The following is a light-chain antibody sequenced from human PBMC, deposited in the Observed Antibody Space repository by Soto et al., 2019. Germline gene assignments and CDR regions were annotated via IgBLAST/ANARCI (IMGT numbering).Light chain of an antibody. CDR3: ISYTSDDVRYV. CDR1: SSDVGGYNY. Sequence: QAVLTQPPSASGSPGQSVAISCTGTSSDVGGYNYVSWYQQHPGKAPKLIVSEVSHRPSGISNRFSGSKSGNTASLTISGLQSEDEADYYCISYTSDDVRYVFGTGTKVTAL. J-gene: IGLJ1*01. CDR2: EVS. V-gene: IGLV2-14*01.